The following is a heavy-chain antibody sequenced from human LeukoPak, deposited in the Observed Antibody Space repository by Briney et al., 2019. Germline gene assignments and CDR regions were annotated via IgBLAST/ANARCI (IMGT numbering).Heavy chain of an antibody. D-gene: IGHD2-21*02. V-gene: IGHV1-69*04. J-gene: IGHJ6*02. CDR1: GYTFTYR. Sequence: VASVKVSCKASGYTFTYRYPHWVRQAPGQGLEWMGRIIPILGIANYARKFQGRVTITADKSTSTAYMELSSLRSGDTAVYYCARVHCGGDCYPFGPYYYGMDVWGQGTTVTVSS. CDR2: IIPILGIA. CDR3: ARVHCGGDCYPFGPYYYGMDV.